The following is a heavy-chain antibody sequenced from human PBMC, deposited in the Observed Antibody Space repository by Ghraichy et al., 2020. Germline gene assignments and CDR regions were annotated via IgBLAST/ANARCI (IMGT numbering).Heavy chain of an antibody. Sequence: SETLSLTCAVYGGSFSGYYWSWIRQPPGKGLEWIGEINHSGSTNYNPSLKSRVTISVDTSKNQFSLKLSSVTAADTAVYYCASVHRGGSSSWSMGYGMDVWGQGTTVTVSS. CDR2: INHSGST. J-gene: IGHJ6*02. D-gene: IGHD6-13*01. CDR3: ASVHRGGSSSWSMGYGMDV. V-gene: IGHV4-34*01. CDR1: GGSFSGYY.